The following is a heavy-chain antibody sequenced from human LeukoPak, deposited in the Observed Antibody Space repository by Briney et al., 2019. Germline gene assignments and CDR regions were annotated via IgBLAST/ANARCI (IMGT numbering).Heavy chain of an antibody. J-gene: IGHJ6*02. Sequence: PGGSPRLSCAASGFTFSRYGMHWVRQAPGKGLEWVAVISYDGNNKYYADSVKGRFTISRDNSKNTLYLQMNSLRAEDTAVYYCAKDAVPAAPTYHFYGMDVWGQGTTVTVSS. V-gene: IGHV3-30*18. CDR1: GFTFSRYG. CDR3: AKDAVPAAPTYHFYGMDV. D-gene: IGHD2-2*01. CDR2: ISYDGNNK.